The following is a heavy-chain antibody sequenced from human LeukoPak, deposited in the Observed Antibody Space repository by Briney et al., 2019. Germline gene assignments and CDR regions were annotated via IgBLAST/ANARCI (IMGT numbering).Heavy chain of an antibody. V-gene: IGHV1-69*04. Sequence: RASVKVSCKASGGTFSSYAISWVRQAPGQGLEWMGRIIPILGIANYAQKFQGRVTMTEDTSTDTAYIELSSLRSEDTAVYYCATEDYYDSSGYGPALAFDIWGQGTMVTVSS. CDR3: ATEDYYDSSGYGPALAFDI. CDR1: GGTFSSYA. D-gene: IGHD3-22*01. J-gene: IGHJ3*02. CDR2: IIPILGIA.